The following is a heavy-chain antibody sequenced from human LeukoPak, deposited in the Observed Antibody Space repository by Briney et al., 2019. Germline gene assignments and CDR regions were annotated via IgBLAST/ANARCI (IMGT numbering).Heavy chain of an antibody. J-gene: IGHJ4*02. D-gene: IGHD2-21*01. CDR2: ISSSSSTI. V-gene: IGHV3-48*01. CDR1: GFTFSSYS. CDR3: ARGPAYCGGDCYPNFFDY. Sequence: GGSLRLSCAASGFTFSSYSMNWVRQAPGKGLEWVSYISSSSSTIYYADSVKGRFTISRDNAKNSLYLQMNSLRAEDTTVYYCARGPAYCGGDCYPNFFDYWGQGTLVTVSS.